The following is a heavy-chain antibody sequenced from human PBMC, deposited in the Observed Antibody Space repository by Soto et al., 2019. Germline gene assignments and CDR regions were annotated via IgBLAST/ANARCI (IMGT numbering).Heavy chain of an antibody. CDR3: AGILYSSLGGYDFIY. J-gene: IGHJ4*02. CDR1: EDKLSGYG. V-gene: IGHV5-10-1*01. Sequence: GQSHRVCRRAAEDKLSGYGGGWVRQKPGKGLEWMGKIDPGDSFTSYNPSFQGHVTMSADKSIGTAYLQWSSLEASDTAMYYCAGILYSSLGGYDFIYWGQGTPVTVSS. D-gene: IGHD2-2*01. CDR2: IDPGDSFT.